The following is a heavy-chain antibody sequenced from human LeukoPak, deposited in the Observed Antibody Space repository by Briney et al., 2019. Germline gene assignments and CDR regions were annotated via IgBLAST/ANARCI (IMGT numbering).Heavy chain of an antibody. J-gene: IGHJ4*02. CDR3: AKDRGYYFDY. V-gene: IGHV3-48*01. CDR1: GFTFGSYS. Sequence: GGSLRLSCAASGFTFGSYSMNWVRQAPGKGLEWLSNIRSSSSSTSYADSVKGRFTISRDNAKNSLYLQMNSLRAEDTAVYYCAKDRGYYFDYWGQGTLVTVSS. D-gene: IGHD3-10*01. CDR2: IRSSSSST.